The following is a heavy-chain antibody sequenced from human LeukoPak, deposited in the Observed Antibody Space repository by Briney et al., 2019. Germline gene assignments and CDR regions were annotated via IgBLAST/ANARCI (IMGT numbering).Heavy chain of an antibody. CDR3: ARLKSGSRFDY. CDR1: GFTFSSYA. V-gene: IGHV3-30*14. CDR2: ISYDGSNK. D-gene: IGHD3-10*01. Sequence: GSLRLSCAASGFTFSSYAMHWVRQAPGKGLEWVAVISYDGSNKYYADSVKGRFTISRDNSKNTLYLQMNSLRAEDTAVYYCARLKSGSRFDYWGQGTLVTVSS. J-gene: IGHJ4*02.